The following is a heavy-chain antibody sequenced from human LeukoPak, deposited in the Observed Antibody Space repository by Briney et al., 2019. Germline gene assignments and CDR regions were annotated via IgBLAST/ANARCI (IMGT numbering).Heavy chain of an antibody. Sequence: ASVEVSCKASGYTFTGYYMHWVRQAPGQGLEWMGWINPNSGGTNYAQKFQGRVTMTRDTSISTAYMELSRLRSDDTAVYYCARPTLSPYYYDSSGDYDYWGQGTLVTVSS. CDR3: ARPTLSPYYYDSSGDYDY. D-gene: IGHD3-22*01. V-gene: IGHV1-2*02. CDR1: GYTFTGYY. CDR2: INPNSGGT. J-gene: IGHJ4*02.